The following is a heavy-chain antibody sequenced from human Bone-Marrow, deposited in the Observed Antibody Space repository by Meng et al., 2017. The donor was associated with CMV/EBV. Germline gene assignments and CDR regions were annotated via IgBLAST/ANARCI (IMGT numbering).Heavy chain of an antibody. J-gene: IGHJ5*02. CDR3: ARDRTYYYGSWRFNGFDP. CDR1: GFTFSSYW. CDR2: IKQDGSEK. Sequence: GESLKISCAASGFTFSSYWMSWVRQAPGKGLEWVDNIKQDGSEKYYVDSVKGRFTISRDNAKKSLYLQMNCLRAEDTAVYYRARDRTYYYGSWRFNGFDPWGQGTLVTVSS. V-gene: IGHV3-7*01. D-gene: IGHD3-10*01.